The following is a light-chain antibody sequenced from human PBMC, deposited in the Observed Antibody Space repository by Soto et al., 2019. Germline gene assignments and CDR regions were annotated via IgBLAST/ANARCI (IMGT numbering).Light chain of an antibody. J-gene: IGKJ1*01. Sequence: EIQMTQSPSSLSASVGNRATITGRASQDIATYLNWYQQKPGKAPKLLIYDASSLESGVPSRFSGSGSGTEFTLTISSLQPDDFATYYCQQYNSYSGGTVGQGTKVDIK. CDR3: QQYNSYSGGT. V-gene: IGKV1-5*01. CDR1: QDIATY. CDR2: DAS.